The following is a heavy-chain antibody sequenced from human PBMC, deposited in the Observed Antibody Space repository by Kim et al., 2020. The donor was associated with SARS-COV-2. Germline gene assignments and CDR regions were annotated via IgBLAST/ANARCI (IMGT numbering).Heavy chain of an antibody. CDR1: GFSFGTFD. D-gene: IGHD3-3*01. Sequence: GGSLRLSCVASGFSFGTFDMRWVRQAPGKGLKWVSVITPADGGAYYADSVKGRFTVSRDSSRNTLYLHMNSLRVDDTAVYYCVKRECLDYWGSGPLVTVS. CDR3: VKRECLDY. J-gene: IGHJ4*02. CDR2: ITPADGGA. V-gene: IGHV3-23*01.